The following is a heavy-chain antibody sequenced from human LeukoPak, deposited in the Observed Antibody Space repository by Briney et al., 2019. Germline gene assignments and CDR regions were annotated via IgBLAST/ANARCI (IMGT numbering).Heavy chain of an antibody. V-gene: IGHV1-2*02. Sequence: GASVKVSCKASGGTFSSYAISWVRQAPGQGLEWMGWINPNSGGTNYAQKFQGRVTMTRDTSISTAYMELSRLRSDDTAVYYCARDCGPPLPSLGELSLYPDYWGQGTLVTVSS. J-gene: IGHJ4*02. CDR3: ARDCGPPLPSLGELSLYPDY. D-gene: IGHD3-16*02. CDR1: GGTFSSYA. CDR2: INPNSGGT.